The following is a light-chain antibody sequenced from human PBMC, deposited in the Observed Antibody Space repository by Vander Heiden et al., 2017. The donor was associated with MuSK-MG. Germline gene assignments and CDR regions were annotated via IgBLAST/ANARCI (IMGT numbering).Light chain of an antibody. Sequence: DIVMTQSPDSLAVSLGERATLNCTSSQTILDRSNNKNSLAWFRQEPGQPPRLLIYWASTRGAGVPDRISGSGSGTGFTLTIDSLQGEDVAVYYCQQYDSEPCTFGRGTKLDIK. J-gene: IGKJ2*02. V-gene: IGKV4-1*01. CDR1: QTILDRSNNKNS. CDR3: QQYDSEPCT. CDR2: WAS.